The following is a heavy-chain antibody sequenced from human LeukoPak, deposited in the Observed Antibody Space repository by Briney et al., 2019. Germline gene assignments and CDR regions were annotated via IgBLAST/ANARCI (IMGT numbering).Heavy chain of an antibody. CDR2: INPNNGGT. Sequence: ASVKVSCKASGYIFTAYYMHWVRQAPGQGLEWMGWINPNNGGTNYAQKFQGRVTMTRDTSISTAYMELRRLRSDDTAVYYCARAGGGYDYGWGAFDIWGQGTLVTVSS. CDR3: ARAGGGYDYGWGAFDI. D-gene: IGHD5-18*01. J-gene: IGHJ3*02. V-gene: IGHV1-2*02. CDR1: GYIFTAYY.